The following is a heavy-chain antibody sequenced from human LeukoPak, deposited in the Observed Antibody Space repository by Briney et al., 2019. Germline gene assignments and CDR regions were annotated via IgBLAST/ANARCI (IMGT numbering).Heavy chain of an antibody. CDR2: MNPNSGNT. D-gene: IGHD3-9*01. Sequence: ASVKVSCKASGYTFTTYDISWVRQATGQGLEWMGWMNPNSGNTGYAQKFQGRVIMTRNTSINTAYMELSSLRSEDTAVYYCARGGDYDILTGYSEGDYYYYMDVWGKGTTVTVSS. V-gene: IGHV1-8*01. J-gene: IGHJ6*03. CDR3: ARGGDYDILTGYSEGDYYYYMDV. CDR1: GYTFTTYD.